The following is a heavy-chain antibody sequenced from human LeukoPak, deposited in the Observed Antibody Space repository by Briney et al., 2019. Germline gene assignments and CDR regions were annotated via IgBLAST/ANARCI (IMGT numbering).Heavy chain of an antibody. CDR2: INPNSGGT. Sequence: SVKVSCKSSGYTFTGYYMHWVRHAPGQGLEWMGWINPNSGGTNYAQKFQGRVTMTRDTSISTAYMELSRLRADDPAVYYCARAPRLLVVPAATDVWGQGTTVTVSS. V-gene: IGHV1-2*02. CDR3: ARAPRLLVVPAATDV. D-gene: IGHD2-2*01. J-gene: IGHJ6*02. CDR1: GYTFTGYY.